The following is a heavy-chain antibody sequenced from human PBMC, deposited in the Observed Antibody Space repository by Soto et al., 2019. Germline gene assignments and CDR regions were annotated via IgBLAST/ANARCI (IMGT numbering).Heavy chain of an antibody. J-gene: IGHJ6*02. V-gene: IGHV2-70*01. CDR3: ARGYSGGWYYYYGMDA. CDR2: IDWDDDK. CDR1: GFSLSTSGMC. Sequence: SGPTLVNPTQTLTLTCTFSGFSLSTSGMCVSWIRQPPGKALEWLALIDWDDDKYYSTSLKTRLTISKDTSKNQVVLTMTNMDPVDTATYYCARGYSGGWYYYYGMDAWGQGTTVTVSS. D-gene: IGHD6-19*01.